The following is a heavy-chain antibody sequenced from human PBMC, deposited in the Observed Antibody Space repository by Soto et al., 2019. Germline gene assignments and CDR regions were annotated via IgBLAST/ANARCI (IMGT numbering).Heavy chain of an antibody. V-gene: IGHV4-59*01. CDR1: GGSISSYY. Sequence: PSETLSLTCTVSGGSISSYYWSWIRQPPGKGLEWIGYIYYSGSTNYNPSLKSRVTISVDTSKNQFSLKLSSVTAADTAVYYCARTDFGVVRPFDYWGQGTLVTVSS. D-gene: IGHD3-3*01. J-gene: IGHJ4*02. CDR2: IYYSGST. CDR3: ARTDFGVVRPFDY.